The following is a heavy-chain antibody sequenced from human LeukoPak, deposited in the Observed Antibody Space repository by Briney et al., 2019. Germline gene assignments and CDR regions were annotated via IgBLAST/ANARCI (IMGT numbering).Heavy chain of an antibody. CDR1: GFTVSHYY. CDR2: IYSGGST. J-gene: IGHJ2*01. CDR3: ARDLGLYWYCEF. V-gene: IGHV3-66*01. Sequence: GGSLSVSCAASGFTVSHYYMSWVRQVPGKGLEWLSVIYSGGSTYYADSVKGRFTISRDNSKHTLYLQMNSLRAGDTAVYYCARDLGLYWYCEFGGSGPLATVSS. D-gene: IGHD7-27*01.